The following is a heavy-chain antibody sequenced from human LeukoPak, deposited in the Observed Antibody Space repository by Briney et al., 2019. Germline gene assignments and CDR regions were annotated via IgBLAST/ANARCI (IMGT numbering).Heavy chain of an antibody. D-gene: IGHD3-10*01. V-gene: IGHV4-34*01. CDR3: ATAVRTYYYGSGSYCRFDY. CDR2: INHSGST. CDR1: GGSFSGYY. Sequence: SETLSLTCAVYGGSFSGYYWSWIRQPPGKGLEWIGEINHSGSTNYNPSLKSRVTISVDTSKNQFTLKLSSVTAADTAVYYCATAVRTYYYGSGSYCRFDYWGQGTLVTVSS. J-gene: IGHJ4*02.